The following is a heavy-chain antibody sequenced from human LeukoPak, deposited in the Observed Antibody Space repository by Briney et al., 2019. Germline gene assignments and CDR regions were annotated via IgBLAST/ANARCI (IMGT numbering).Heavy chain of an antibody. CDR1: GFTSSRYW. J-gene: IGHJ5*02. CDR2: IKEDGSEK. D-gene: IGHD3-16*02. V-gene: IGHV3-7*03. CDR3: ARHGEMITFGGVIDGYNWFDP. Sequence: GSLRLSCAASGFTSSRYWMNWVRQAPGKGLEWVANIKEDGSEKYYVDSVKGRFTISRDNAKNSLYLQMNSLRAEDTALYYCARHGEMITFGGVIDGYNWFDPWGQGTLVTVSS.